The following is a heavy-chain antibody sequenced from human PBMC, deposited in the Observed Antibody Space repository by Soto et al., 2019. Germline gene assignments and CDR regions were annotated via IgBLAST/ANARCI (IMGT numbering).Heavy chain of an antibody. D-gene: IGHD6-13*01. CDR2: ISWNSGSL. Sequence: LRLSCAASGFTFDDYAMHWVRQTPGKGLEWVSGISWNSGSLDYADSVKGRFTISRDNAKNSLYLQMNSLRAEDTAMYYCAKDKYISSGPFDYWGQGTLVTVSS. J-gene: IGHJ4*02. V-gene: IGHV3-9*01. CDR1: GFTFDDYA. CDR3: AKDKYISSGPFDY.